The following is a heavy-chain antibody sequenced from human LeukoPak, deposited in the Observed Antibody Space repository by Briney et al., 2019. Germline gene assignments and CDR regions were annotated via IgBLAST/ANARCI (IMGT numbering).Heavy chain of an antibody. CDR3: TTCLNGAGQPVAIYYYGMDV. D-gene: IGHD2-2*01. CDR1: GYTLTEMS. J-gene: IGHJ6*02. V-gene: IGHV1-24*01. Sequence: ASVKVSCKVSGYTLTEMSIHWVRQAPGGALEWMGGFDPEGGETGYAPKSQGRVTMTEDTSADTAYMELSSLRSEDTAVYYCTTCLNGAGQPVAIYYYGMDVWGQGTTVTVSS. CDR2: FDPEGGET.